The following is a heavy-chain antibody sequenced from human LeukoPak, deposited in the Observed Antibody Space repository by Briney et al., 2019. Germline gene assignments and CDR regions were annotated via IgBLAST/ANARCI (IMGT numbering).Heavy chain of an antibody. Sequence: GGSLRLSCAASGFTFSDYYMSWIRQAPGKGLEWVSYISSSGSTIYYADSVKGRFTISRDNAKNSLYLQMNSLRAEDTAVYYCAKYRGSSSYYFDYWGQGTLVTVSS. CDR3: AKYRGSSSYYFDY. CDR2: ISSSGSTI. D-gene: IGHD6-6*01. V-gene: IGHV3-11*01. CDR1: GFTFSDYY. J-gene: IGHJ4*02.